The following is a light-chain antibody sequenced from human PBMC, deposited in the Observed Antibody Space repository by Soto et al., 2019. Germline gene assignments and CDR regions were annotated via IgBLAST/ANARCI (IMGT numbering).Light chain of an antibody. J-gene: IGLJ2*01. Sequence: QSALTQPPSASGSPGQSVTISCTGTSSDVGGYNYVSWYQQHPGKAPKLMIYEVSKRPSGVPDRFSGSKSGNTASLTVSGLQAEDEADYYCSSYAGSNRVVFGGGTPLTVL. CDR1: SSDVGGYNY. CDR2: EVS. V-gene: IGLV2-8*01. CDR3: SSYAGSNRVV.